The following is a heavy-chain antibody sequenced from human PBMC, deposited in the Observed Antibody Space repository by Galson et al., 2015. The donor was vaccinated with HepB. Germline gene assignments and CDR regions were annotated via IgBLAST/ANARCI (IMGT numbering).Heavy chain of an antibody. CDR1: GDSVSSNSAA. V-gene: IGHV6-1*01. D-gene: IGHD1-26*01. CDR3: ARGPGALNY. CDR2: IYYRSKWYS. Sequence: CAIYGDSVSSNSAAWNWIRQSPSRGLEWLGRIYYRSKWYSYYAVSVKSRITISPDTSKNQFSLQLNSVTPEDTSIYYCARGPGALNYWVQGTLVTVSS. J-gene: IGHJ4*02.